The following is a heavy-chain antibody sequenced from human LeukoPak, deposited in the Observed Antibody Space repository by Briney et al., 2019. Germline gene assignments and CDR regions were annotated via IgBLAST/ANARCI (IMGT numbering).Heavy chain of an antibody. D-gene: IGHD4-17*01. V-gene: IGHV3-30-3*01. Sequence: GGSLRLSRAASGFTFSTYTMHWVRQAPGKGLEWVAVILNDGSNKYYADSVKGRFTISRDNSKNTLYLEMISLRTEDTAVYYCARDRKVWPDYGEHWGQGTLVTVSS. CDR3: ARDRKVWPDYGEH. J-gene: IGHJ4*02. CDR2: ILNDGSNK. CDR1: GFTFSTYT.